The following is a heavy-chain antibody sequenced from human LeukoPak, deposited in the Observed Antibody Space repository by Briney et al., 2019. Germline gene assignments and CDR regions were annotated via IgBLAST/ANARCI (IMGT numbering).Heavy chain of an antibody. CDR3: ARDGDFWSGSLYYFDY. D-gene: IGHD3-3*01. Sequence: GGSLRLSCAASGFTFSSYSMNWVRQVPGKGLEWVSYISSSSTTIYYADSVKGRFTISRDNAKNSLYLQMNSLRAEDTAVYYCARDGDFWSGSLYYFDYWGQGTLVTVSS. CDR2: ISSSSTTI. V-gene: IGHV3-48*04. J-gene: IGHJ4*02. CDR1: GFTFSSYS.